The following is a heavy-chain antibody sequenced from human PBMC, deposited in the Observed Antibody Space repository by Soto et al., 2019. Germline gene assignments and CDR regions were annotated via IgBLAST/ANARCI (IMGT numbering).Heavy chain of an antibody. Sequence: GGSLRLSCAASGFTFSSYAMSWVRQAPGKGLEWVSAISGSGGSTYYADSVKGRFTISRDNSKNTLYLQMNSLRAEDTAVYYIANLTNPPPLLWLGDPCDYGGRETRVTVS. CDR1: GFTFSSYA. CDR3: ANLTNPPPLLWLGDPCDY. CDR2: ISGSGGST. J-gene: IGHJ4*02. D-gene: IGHD3-10*01. V-gene: IGHV3-23*01.